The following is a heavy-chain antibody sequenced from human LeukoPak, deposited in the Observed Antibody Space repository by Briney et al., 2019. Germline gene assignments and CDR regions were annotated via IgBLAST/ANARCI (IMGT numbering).Heavy chain of an antibody. CDR2: ISTYNGDT. CDR1: GYTFTSYG. V-gene: IGHV1-18*01. CDR3: ARDRAWNYFDY. D-gene: IGHD3-3*01. J-gene: IGHJ4*02. Sequence: GASVTVSCTASGYTFTSYGIRWVRQAPGQGLEWMGWISTYNGDTNYAQKLQGRVTMTTDTSTSTAYMELRSLRSDDTAVYYCARDRAWNYFDYWGQGTLVTVSS.